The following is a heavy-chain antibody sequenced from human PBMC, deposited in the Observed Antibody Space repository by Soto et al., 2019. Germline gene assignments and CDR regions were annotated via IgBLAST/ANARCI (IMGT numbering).Heavy chain of an antibody. CDR1: GFTFEDYA. Sequence: EMPLVESGGGLVQPGRSLTISCAASGFTFEDYAMHWVRQAPGKGREWVSGISWNSGKIIYADSVKGRFTISRDNAKNSLYLQMNSLRPEDTALYYCAKMVTWDSSGYYQGGFDCWGQGTLVTVSS. CDR2: ISWNSGKI. D-gene: IGHD3-22*01. CDR3: AKMVTWDSSGYYQGGFDC. J-gene: IGHJ4*02. V-gene: IGHV3-9*01.